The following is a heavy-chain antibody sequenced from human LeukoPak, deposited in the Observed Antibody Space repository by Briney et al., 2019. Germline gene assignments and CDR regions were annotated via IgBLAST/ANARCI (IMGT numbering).Heavy chain of an antibody. D-gene: IGHD6-13*01. J-gene: IGHJ4*02. Sequence: SETLSLTCAVYGGSFSGYYWSWIRQPPGKGLEWIGEINHSGSTNYNPSLKSRVTISVDTSKNQFSLKLSSVTAADTAVYYCARYRPIISHSSSWYKPFDYWGQGTLVTVSS. V-gene: IGHV4-34*01. CDR1: GGSFSGYY. CDR3: ARYRPIISHSSSWYKPFDY. CDR2: INHSGST.